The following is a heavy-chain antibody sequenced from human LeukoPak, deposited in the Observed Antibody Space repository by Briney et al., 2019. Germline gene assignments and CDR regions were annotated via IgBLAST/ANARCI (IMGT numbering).Heavy chain of an antibody. J-gene: IGHJ4*02. Sequence: GGSLRLSCAASGFTFSSYWMTWVRQSPGKGLEWVANIKQDGSEKYYVDSAKGRFTISRDNAKNSLYLQMNSLRAEDTAVYYCARENRVRGVIDYWGQGTLVTVSS. CDR3: ARENRVRGVIDY. CDR1: GFTFSSYW. CDR2: IKQDGSEK. V-gene: IGHV3-7*01. D-gene: IGHD3-10*01.